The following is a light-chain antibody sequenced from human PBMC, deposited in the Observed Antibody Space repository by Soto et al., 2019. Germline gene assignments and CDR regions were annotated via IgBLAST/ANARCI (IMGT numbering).Light chain of an antibody. CDR2: DAS. Sequence: DIQMTQSPSTVSAAVGDRVTITCRASQTISDWLAWYQQKPGEAPKLLIYDASSLESCVPSRFSGVGSGTEFTLSISSLQPDDFATYYCQQYSSDSYNFGQGTKLEI. J-gene: IGKJ2*01. V-gene: IGKV1-5*01. CDR3: QQYSSDSYN. CDR1: QTISDW.